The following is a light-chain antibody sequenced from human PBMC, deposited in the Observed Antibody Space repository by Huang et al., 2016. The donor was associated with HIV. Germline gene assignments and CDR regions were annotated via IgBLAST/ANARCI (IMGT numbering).Light chain of an antibody. CDR3: QQYNNWPPLT. Sequence: EIVMTQSPVTLSVSPGERATLSCRASQSVSSNLAWYQQKPGQAPRLLIYGAATRATGSPARFSGSGSGTDFTLTISSLQSEDFAVYYCQQYNNWPPLTFGGGTKVEIK. CDR1: QSVSSN. CDR2: GAA. J-gene: IGKJ4*01. V-gene: IGKV3-15*01.